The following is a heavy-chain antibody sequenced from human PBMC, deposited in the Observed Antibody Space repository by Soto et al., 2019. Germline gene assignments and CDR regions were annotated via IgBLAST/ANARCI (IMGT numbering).Heavy chain of an antibody. D-gene: IGHD2-2*01. CDR1: GFTFSDYY. CDR3: ARGRGRGYCSSSNCEHEMDY. J-gene: IGHJ4*02. Sequence: QVQLVESGGGLVKPGGSVRLSCTASGFTFSDYYMTWIRQAPGKGLEWISYISSSGSVIYYADSVKGRFTISRDNAKNSLYLQMNNLRDEDTAVYYCARGRGRGYCSSSNCEHEMDYWGQRTQVTVSS. CDR2: ISSSGSVI. V-gene: IGHV3-11*01.